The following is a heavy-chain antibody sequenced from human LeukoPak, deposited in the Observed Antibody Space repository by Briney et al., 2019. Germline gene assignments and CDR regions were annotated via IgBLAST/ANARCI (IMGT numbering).Heavy chain of an antibody. V-gene: IGHV3-7*01. Sequence: PGGSLRLSCAASGFTFSSYWMSWVRQAPGKGLEWVANIKQDGSEKYYVDSVKGRFTISRDNAKNSLYLQMNSLRAEDTAVYYCARRPSGVPAAQGGNYYYGMDVWGQGTTVTVSS. D-gene: IGHD2-2*01. CDR2: IKQDGSEK. J-gene: IGHJ6*02. CDR1: GFTFSSYW. CDR3: ARRPSGVPAAQGGNYYYGMDV.